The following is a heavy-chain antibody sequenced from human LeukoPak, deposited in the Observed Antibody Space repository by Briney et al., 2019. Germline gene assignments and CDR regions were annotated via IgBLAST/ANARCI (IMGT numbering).Heavy chain of an antibody. CDR3: ARHTKGRTYGMDV. CDR2: IKQDGSEK. V-gene: IGHV3-7*04. J-gene: IGHJ6*02. CDR1: GFTFSSYW. Sequence: GGSLRLSCAASGFTFSSYWMSWVRQAPGKGLEWVADIKQDGSEKYYVDSVKGRFTISRDNAKNSLYLQMNSLRAEDTAVYYCARHTKGRTYGMDVWGQGTTVTV. D-gene: IGHD2-8*01.